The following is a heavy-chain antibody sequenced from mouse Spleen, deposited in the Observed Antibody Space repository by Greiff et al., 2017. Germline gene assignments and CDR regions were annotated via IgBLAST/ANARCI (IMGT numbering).Heavy chain of an antibody. D-gene: IGHD4-1*01. CDR3: AREEVGRAFAY. J-gene: IGHJ3*01. CDR2: IAPGSGST. Sequence: DLVKPGASVKLSCKASGYTFTSYWINWIKQRPGQGLEWIGRIAPGSGSTYYNEMFKGKATLTVDTSSSTAYIQLSSLSSEDSAVYVCAREEVGRAFAYWGQGTLVTVSA. V-gene: IGHV1S41*01. CDR1: GYTFTSYW.